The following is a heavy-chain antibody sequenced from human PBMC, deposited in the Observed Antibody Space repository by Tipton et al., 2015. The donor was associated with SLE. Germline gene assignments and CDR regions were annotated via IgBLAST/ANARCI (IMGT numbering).Heavy chain of an antibody. V-gene: IGHV4-34*01. CDR1: GGSFSGYY. CDR3: ARAPLKNYYYGMDV. CDR2: INHSGST. Sequence: TLSLTCAVYGGSFSGYYWSWIRQPPGKGLERIGEINHSGSTNYNPSLKSRVTISVDTSKNQFSLKLSSVTAADTAVYYCARAPLKNYYYGMDVWGQGTTVTVSS. J-gene: IGHJ6*02.